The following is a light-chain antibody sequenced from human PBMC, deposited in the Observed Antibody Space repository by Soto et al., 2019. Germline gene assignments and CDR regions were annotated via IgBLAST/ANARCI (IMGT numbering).Light chain of an antibody. J-gene: IGKJ4*01. Sequence: EIVMTQSPATLYVSPGERATLSCRASQGVRSHLAWYQQQPGQAPRLLIYYASTRATAIPARFSGSGSGTEFTLTISSLQSEDFAVYYCQQYNDWPLTFGGGTKVEIK. V-gene: IGKV3-15*01. CDR3: QQYNDWPLT. CDR2: YAS. CDR1: QGVRSH.